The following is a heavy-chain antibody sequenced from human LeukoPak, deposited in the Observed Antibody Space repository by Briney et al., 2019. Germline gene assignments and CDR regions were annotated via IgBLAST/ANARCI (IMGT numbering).Heavy chain of an antibody. CDR2: INVTRDT. J-gene: IGHJ4*02. D-gene: IGHD6-13*01. CDR1: GFTFSSYS. Sequence: GGPLRLSCAASGFTFSSYSMSWVRQAPGKGLEWVSGINVTRDTYYADSLKGRFTISRDNSRNTLYLQMNSLRADDTAVYYCAKVPVWQQLVDYWGQGTLV. CDR3: AKVPVWQQLVDY. V-gene: IGHV3-23*01.